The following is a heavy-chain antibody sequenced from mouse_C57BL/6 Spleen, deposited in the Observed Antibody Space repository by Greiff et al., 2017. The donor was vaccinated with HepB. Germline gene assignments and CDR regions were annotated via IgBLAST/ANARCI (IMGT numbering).Heavy chain of an antibody. Sequence: EVMLVESGGGLVKPGGSLKLSCAASGFTFSDYGMHWVRQAPEKGLEWVAYISSGSSTIYYADTVKGRFTISRDNAKNNLFLQMTSLRSEDTAMYYCARGGYSKAPDYWGQGTTLTVSS. CDR2: ISSGSSTI. D-gene: IGHD2-5*01. J-gene: IGHJ2*01. CDR3: ARGGYSKAPDY. V-gene: IGHV5-17*01. CDR1: GFTFSDYG.